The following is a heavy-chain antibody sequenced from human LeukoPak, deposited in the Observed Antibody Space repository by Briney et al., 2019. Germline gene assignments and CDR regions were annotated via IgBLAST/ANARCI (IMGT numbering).Heavy chain of an antibody. D-gene: IGHD3-9*01. V-gene: IGHV4-59*08. CDR1: GGSISSYY. J-gene: IGHJ4*02. Sequence: SETLSLTCTVSGGSISSYYWSWIRQPPGKGLEWIGYIYYSGSTNYNPSLKSRVTISVDTSKNQFSLKLSSVTAADTAVYYCARALRYFDWFPTFDYWGQGTLVTVSS. CDR2: IYYSGST. CDR3: ARALRYFDWFPTFDY.